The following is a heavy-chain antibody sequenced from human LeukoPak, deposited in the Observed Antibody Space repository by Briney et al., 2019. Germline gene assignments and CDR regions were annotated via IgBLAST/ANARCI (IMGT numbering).Heavy chain of an antibody. J-gene: IGHJ4*02. CDR3: ARDLGVIVHPSDY. D-gene: IGHD3-16*02. Sequence: GGSLRLSCAASGFTFSSYNMNWVRQAPGKGLEWVSSITSGSSYIYYADSVKGRFTISRDNAKNSLYLQMNSLRAEDTAVYYCARDLGVIVHPSDYWGQGTLVTVSS. CDR2: ITSGSSYI. V-gene: IGHV3-21*03. CDR1: GFTFSSYN.